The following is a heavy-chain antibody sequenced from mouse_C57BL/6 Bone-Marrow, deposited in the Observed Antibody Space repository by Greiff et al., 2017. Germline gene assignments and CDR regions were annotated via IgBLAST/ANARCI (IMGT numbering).Heavy chain of an antibody. CDR2: IDPSDSYT. V-gene: IGHV1-50*01. CDR3: AHLWLRNY. J-gene: IGHJ2*01. D-gene: IGHD2-2*01. Sequence: QVQLQQPGAELVKPGASVKLSCKASGYTFTSYWMQWVKQRPGQGLEWIGEIDPSDSYTNYNQKFTGKATLTVDTSSSTAYMQLSSLTSEDSAVYYCAHLWLRNYWGQGTTLTVSS. CDR1: GYTFTSYW.